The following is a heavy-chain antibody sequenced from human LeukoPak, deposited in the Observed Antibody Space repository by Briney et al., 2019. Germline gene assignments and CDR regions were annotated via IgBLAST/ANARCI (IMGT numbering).Heavy chain of an antibody. V-gene: IGHV3-23*01. CDR2: ISGSGGST. CDR3: AKDLPDYGDYIEGS. Sequence: GGSLRLSCAASGFTFSSYAMSWVRQAPGKGLEWVSAISGSGGSTYYADSVKGRFTFSRDNSKNTLYLQMNSLRAEDTAVYYCAKDLPDYGDYIEGSWGQGTLVTVSP. J-gene: IGHJ5*02. CDR1: GFTFSSYA. D-gene: IGHD4-17*01.